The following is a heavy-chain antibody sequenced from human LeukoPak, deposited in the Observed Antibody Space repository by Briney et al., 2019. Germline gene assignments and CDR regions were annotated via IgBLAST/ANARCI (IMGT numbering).Heavy chain of an antibody. Sequence: GGSLRLSCAASGFTFSDFYMSWIRQAPGKGLEWVSYISSSGSTIYYADSVKGRFTISRDNAKNSLYLQMNSLRAEGTAAYYCARRRYNWNATDYWGQGTLVTVSS. CDR1: GFTFSDFY. CDR2: ISSSGSTI. CDR3: ARRRYNWNATDY. V-gene: IGHV3-11*01. J-gene: IGHJ4*02. D-gene: IGHD1-20*01.